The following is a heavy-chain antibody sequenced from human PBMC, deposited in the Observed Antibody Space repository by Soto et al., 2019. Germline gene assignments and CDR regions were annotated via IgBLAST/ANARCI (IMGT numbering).Heavy chain of an antibody. Sequence: GGSLRLSCAASGFTFGTYSMNWVRQAPGKGLEWVSSISGNSYYIYYADSVKGRFTISRDNAKNSLFLQMNSLRAEDTAFYYCARVTIYNVRTGYRPTDYGGQGTLVTVSS. CDR3: ARVTIYNVRTGYRPTDY. V-gene: IGHV3-21*01. CDR2: ISGNSYYI. D-gene: IGHD3-22*01. CDR1: GFTFGTYS. J-gene: IGHJ4*02.